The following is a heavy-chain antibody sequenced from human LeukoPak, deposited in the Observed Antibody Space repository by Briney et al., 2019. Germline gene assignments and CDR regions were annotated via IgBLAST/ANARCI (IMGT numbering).Heavy chain of an antibody. V-gene: IGHV4-59*02. CDR1: GGSVGGYY. Sequence: SETLSLTCVVSGGSVGGYYWGWIRQPPGRGLEWIGYVYYSGSTNYNPSFKSRITISVDTSRNQFSLQLSSVTAADTPVYYCARIHRYCSGGACYVLDNWGQGTLVAVSS. D-gene: IGHD2-15*01. CDR3: ARIHRYCSGGACYVLDN. CDR2: VYYSGST. J-gene: IGHJ4*02.